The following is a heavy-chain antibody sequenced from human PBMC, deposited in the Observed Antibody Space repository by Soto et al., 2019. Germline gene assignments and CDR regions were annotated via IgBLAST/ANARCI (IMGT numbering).Heavy chain of an antibody. Sequence: SETLSLTCTVSGGSIRDYFWTWIRQPPGKGLEWIGYIHYSGRTNYNPSLKSRVSISVDTSKNHFSLQLRSVTAADTAVYYCARVGGDDFGDSGGFDYWGQGTPVTVSS. D-gene: IGHD4-17*01. V-gene: IGHV4-59*01. CDR3: ARVGGDDFGDSGGFDY. CDR2: IHYSGRT. J-gene: IGHJ4*02. CDR1: GGSIRDYF.